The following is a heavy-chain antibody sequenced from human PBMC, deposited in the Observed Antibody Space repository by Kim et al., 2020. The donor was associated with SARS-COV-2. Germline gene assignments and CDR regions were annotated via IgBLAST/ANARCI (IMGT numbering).Heavy chain of an antibody. J-gene: IGHJ4*02. V-gene: IGHV4-34*01. D-gene: IGHD3-9*01. CDR1: GGSFSGYY. Sequence: SETLSLTCAVYGGSFSGYYWSWIRQPPGKGLEWIGEINHSGSTNYNPSLKSRVTISVDTSKNQFSLKLSSVTAADTAVYYCARGGDWLPPFSYFDYWGQG. CDR2: INHSGST. CDR3: ARGGDWLPPFSYFDY.